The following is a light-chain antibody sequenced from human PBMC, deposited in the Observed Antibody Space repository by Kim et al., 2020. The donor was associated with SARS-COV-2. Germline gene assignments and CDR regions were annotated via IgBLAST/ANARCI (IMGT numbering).Light chain of an antibody. CDR3: QQRSNWPIT. CDR2: DAS. J-gene: IGKJ5*01. V-gene: IGKV3-11*01. CDR1: QSVSSY. Sequence: SPGERATLTCRARQSVSSYLAWYQQKPGQAPRLLIYDASTRATGIPARFSGSGSGTDFTLTISSLEPEDFAVYYCQQRSNWPITFGQGTRLEIK.